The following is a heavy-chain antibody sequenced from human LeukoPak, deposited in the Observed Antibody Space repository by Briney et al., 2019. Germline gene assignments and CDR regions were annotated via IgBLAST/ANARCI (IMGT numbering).Heavy chain of an antibody. D-gene: IGHD1-26*01. J-gene: IGHJ3*02. CDR1: VFTFSSYS. V-gene: IGHV3-48*01. CDR3: ASSLSGSYHFDI. Sequence: GGSLRLSCAASVFTFSSYSMNWVRQAPGKGLEWVSYISSSSSTIYYADSVKGRFTISRDNAKNSLYLQMNSLRAEDTAVYYCASSLSGSYHFDIWGQGTMVTVSS. CDR2: ISSSSSTI.